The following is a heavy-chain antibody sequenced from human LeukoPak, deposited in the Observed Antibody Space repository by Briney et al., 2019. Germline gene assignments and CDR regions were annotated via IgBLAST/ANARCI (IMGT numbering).Heavy chain of an antibody. D-gene: IGHD3-22*01. CDR3: AREGWDSSGYHPFDY. J-gene: IGHJ4*02. CDR1: GGSISSGDYY. Sequence: SETLSLTCTVSGGSISSGDYYWSWIRQPPGKGLEWIGYIYYSGSTYYNPSLKSRVTISVDTSKNQFSLKLSSVTAADTAVYYCAREGWDSSGYHPFDYWGQGTLITVSS. V-gene: IGHV4-30-4*01. CDR2: IYYSGST.